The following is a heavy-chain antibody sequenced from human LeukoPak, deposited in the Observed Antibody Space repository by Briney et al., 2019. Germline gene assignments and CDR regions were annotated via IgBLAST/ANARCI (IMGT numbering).Heavy chain of an antibody. CDR1: GFTFSSYG. D-gene: IGHD5-12*01. Sequence: PGGSLRLSCAASGFTFSSYGMHWVRQAPGKGLEWVAFIRYDGSNKYYADSVKGRFTISRDNSKNTLYLQMNSLRAEDTAVYYCSKTGGGTVVATLDYWGQGTLVTVSS. CDR3: SKTGGGTVVATLDY. CDR2: IRYDGSNK. V-gene: IGHV3-30*02. J-gene: IGHJ4*02.